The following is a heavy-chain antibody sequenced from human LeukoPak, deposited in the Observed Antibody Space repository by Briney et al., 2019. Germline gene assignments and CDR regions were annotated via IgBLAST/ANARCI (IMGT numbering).Heavy chain of an antibody. V-gene: IGHV4-34*01. J-gene: IGHJ5*02. CDR1: GWSFNDYY. Sequence: SETLSLTCAVYGWSFNDYYWNWIRQPPGKGLEWIGEINHRGSTNYNPSLKSRVTISVDTSKNQFSLELTSLAAADTAVYYCARGQAPSARGHNWFDPWGQGTLVTVSS. CDR2: INHRGST. CDR3: ARGQAPSARGHNWFDP.